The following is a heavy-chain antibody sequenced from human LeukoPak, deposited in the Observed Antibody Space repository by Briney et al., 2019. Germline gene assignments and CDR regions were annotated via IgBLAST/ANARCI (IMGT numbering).Heavy chain of an antibody. V-gene: IGHV3-23*01. Sequence: GGSVRLSCEASGFTFSSYAMSWVRQAPGKGLEWMAAISGSGGRTYYADSVQGRFTISRDNSKNTLYLQMNSLRAEDTAVYYCAKVPITMIVVVITVFDYWGQGTLVTVSS. CDR1: GFTFSSYA. CDR2: ISGSGGRT. CDR3: AKVPITMIVVVITVFDY. J-gene: IGHJ4*02. D-gene: IGHD3-22*01.